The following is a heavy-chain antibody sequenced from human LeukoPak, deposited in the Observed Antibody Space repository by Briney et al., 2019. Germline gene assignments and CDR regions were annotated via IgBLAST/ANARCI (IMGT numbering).Heavy chain of an antibody. CDR2: INHSGST. Sequence: SETLSLTCTVSGGSISSSNYYWPWIRQPPGKGLEWIGEINHSGSTNYNPSLKSRVTISVDTSKNQFSLKLSSVTAADTAVYYCARKTYYYDSSGYYSSPFDYWGQGTLVTVSS. D-gene: IGHD3-22*01. V-gene: IGHV4-39*07. CDR3: ARKTYYYDSSGYYSSPFDY. CDR1: GGSISSSNYY. J-gene: IGHJ4*02.